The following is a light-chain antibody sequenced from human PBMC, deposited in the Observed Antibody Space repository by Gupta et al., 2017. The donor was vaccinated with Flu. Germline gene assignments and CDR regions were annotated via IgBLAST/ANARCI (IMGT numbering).Light chain of an antibody. Sequence: QSALTQPASVCGSPGQSITIPCTGTSSDFGGFHFVSWSQQHPGKVPKILLYEVTNRPSGVSYRFSGSKSGNTAYLTISGLQPEDEAHYYCSSHTTTSALVFGGGTKLTVL. J-gene: IGLJ2*01. CDR1: SSDFGGFHF. V-gene: IGLV2-14*01. CDR2: EVT. CDR3: SSHTTTSALV.